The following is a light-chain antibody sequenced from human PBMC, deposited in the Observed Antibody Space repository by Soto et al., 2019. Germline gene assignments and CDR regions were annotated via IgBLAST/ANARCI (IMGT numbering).Light chain of an antibody. CDR1: QSIVTY. J-gene: IGKJ3*01. Sequence: DIQMTQSPSSLSASVGDRVTITCRASQSIVTYLNWYLQKPGKAPKLLIYAASNLQSGVPSRFSGSGSGTDFTLTISSLQPEDSAFYYCQQYFNWPLTWTFGPGTKVQIK. CDR2: AAS. CDR3: QQYFNWPLTWT. V-gene: IGKV1-39*01.